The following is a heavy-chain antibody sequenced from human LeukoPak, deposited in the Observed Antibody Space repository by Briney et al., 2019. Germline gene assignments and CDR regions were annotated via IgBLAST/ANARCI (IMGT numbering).Heavy chain of an antibody. CDR3: AIQQPGISVPGTIYAFDI. V-gene: IGHV4-34*01. J-gene: IGHJ3*02. CDR1: GESFSAYY. CDR2: INHSGTT. D-gene: IGHD6-13*01. Sequence: SETLSLTCAVYGESFSAYYWSWIRQPPGKGLEWIGEINHSGTTNYNPSLKSRVTISVDTSKNQFSLKLSSVTAADTAVYYCAIQQPGISVPGTIYAFDIWGQGTMVTVSS.